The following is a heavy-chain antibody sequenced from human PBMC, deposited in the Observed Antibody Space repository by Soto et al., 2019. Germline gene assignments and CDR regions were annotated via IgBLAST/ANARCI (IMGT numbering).Heavy chain of an antibody. D-gene: IGHD2-21*01. V-gene: IGHV1-18*01. CDR1: AYTFTNYG. Sequence: QVQLVQSGGEVKKPGASVKVSCKASAYTFTNYGISWVRQAPGQGLEWMGWISAYNGNINYAQKFRGRVTMTTDTSTSSAYLEVRSLRSDDTAVYYCARVMLLPNPAADFWGQGTLVTVSS. CDR2: ISAYNGNI. J-gene: IGHJ4*02. CDR3: ARVMLLPNPAADF.